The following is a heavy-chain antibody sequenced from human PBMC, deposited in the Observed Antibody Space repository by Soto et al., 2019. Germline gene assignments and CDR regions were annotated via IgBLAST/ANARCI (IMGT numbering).Heavy chain of an antibody. CDR1: GGSISTYY. D-gene: IGHD6-19*01. CDR3: ASDRSSGWDQGYGMDV. Sequence: SETLSLTCTVSGGSISTYYWSWIRQPPGKGLEWIGYIYYSGSTSYNPSLKSRVTISVDTSKNQFSLKLRSVTAADTAVYYCASDRSSGWDQGYGMDVSSQGTTVTGSS. V-gene: IGHV4-59*01. J-gene: IGHJ6*02. CDR2: IYYSGST.